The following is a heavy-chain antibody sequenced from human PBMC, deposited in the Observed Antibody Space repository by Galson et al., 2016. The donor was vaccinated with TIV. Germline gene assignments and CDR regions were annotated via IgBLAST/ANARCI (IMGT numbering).Heavy chain of an antibody. CDR2: IWYDGSNK. CDR3: AREGVGYCSSTSCPYYGLDV. Sequence: SLRLSCAASGFTFSTYAMHWVRQAPGKGLEWVAIIWYDGSNKYYADSVRGRFTISRDNPKNTLYLQMNSLRAEDTAVYSCAREGVGYCSSTSCPYYGLDVWGQGTTVTVSS. J-gene: IGHJ6*02. CDR1: GFTFSTYA. D-gene: IGHD2-2*01. V-gene: IGHV3-33*01.